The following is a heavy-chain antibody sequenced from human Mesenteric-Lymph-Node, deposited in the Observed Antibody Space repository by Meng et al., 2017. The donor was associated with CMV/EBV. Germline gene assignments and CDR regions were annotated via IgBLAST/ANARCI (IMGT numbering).Heavy chain of an antibody. V-gene: IGHV6-1*01. CDR1: GDSVSRNSDA. CDR2: TYYRSKWYN. CDR3: ARGSSSRNAYDC. J-gene: IGHJ4*02. Sequence: SCDISGDSVSRNSDAWHWIRQSPSRGLEWLGRTYYRSKWYNDYAESVKSRITINPDTSKNQFSLQLNSVTPEDTAVYYCARGSSSRNAYDCWGQGTLVTVSS. D-gene: IGHD2-2*01.